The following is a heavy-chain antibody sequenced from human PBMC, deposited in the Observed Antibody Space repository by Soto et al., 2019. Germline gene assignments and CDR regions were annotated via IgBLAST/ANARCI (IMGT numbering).Heavy chain of an antibody. CDR3: ATQPPDTAAFDI. CDR1: GGSISGYY. J-gene: IGHJ3*02. D-gene: IGHD5-18*01. V-gene: IGHV4-59*08. CDR2: IYYSGSI. Sequence: PSETLSLTCTVSGGSISGYYWSWIRQPPGKGLEWIGYIYYSGSINYNPSLKSRITISVDTSKNQLSLKLTSVSAADTAVYYCATQPPDTAAFDIWGQGTMVTVSS.